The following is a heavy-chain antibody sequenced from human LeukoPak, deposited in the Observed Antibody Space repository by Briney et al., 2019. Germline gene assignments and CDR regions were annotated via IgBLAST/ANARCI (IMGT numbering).Heavy chain of an antibody. D-gene: IGHD3-22*01. J-gene: IGHJ4*02. CDR2: IKTDGRTT. Sequence: GGSLRPSWAASGMTFSNHWMHWVRQAPGKGLVWVSLIKTDGRTTIYADSVKGRFTISRDDGKSTLYLQMNSLRAEDTAIYYCTTGPSFGYEWWGQGTVVTVSS. CDR3: TTGPSFGYEW. V-gene: IGHV3-74*01. CDR1: GMTFSNHW.